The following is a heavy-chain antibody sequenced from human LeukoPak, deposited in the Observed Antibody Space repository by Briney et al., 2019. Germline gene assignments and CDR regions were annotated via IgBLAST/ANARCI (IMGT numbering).Heavy chain of an antibody. CDR3: AREGLLWFGEFIDY. D-gene: IGHD3-10*01. V-gene: IGHV3-48*03. CDR2: ISSSGSTI. J-gene: IGHJ4*02. CDR1: GFTFSSYE. Sequence: GGSLRLPCAVSGFTFSSYEMNWVRQAPGKGLEWVSYISSSGSTIYYADSVKGRFTISRDNAKNSLYLQMNSLRAEDTAVYYCAREGLLWFGEFIDYWGQGTLVTVSS.